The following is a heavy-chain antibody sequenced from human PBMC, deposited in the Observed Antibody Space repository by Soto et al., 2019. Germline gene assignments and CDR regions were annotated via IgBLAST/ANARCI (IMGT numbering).Heavy chain of an antibody. V-gene: IGHV1-58*01. CDR3: AAIGLMATNPSYYFDY. CDR1: GFTFTSYA. D-gene: IGHD1-26*01. Sequence: GASVKVSCKASGFTFTSYAVQGVRQARGQRLEGIGWIVVGSGNTNYAQKFQERVTITRDMSKSPDYMELNSLRSEDTAVYYCAAIGLMATNPSYYFDYWGQGTLVTVSS. J-gene: IGHJ4*02. CDR2: IVVGSGNT.